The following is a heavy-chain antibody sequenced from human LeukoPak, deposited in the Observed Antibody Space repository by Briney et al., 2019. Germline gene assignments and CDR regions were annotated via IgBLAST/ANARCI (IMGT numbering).Heavy chain of an antibody. CDR3: ANTISYSSSWIEYGMDV. J-gene: IGHJ6*02. CDR1: GGFISRNSFY. CDR2: IYYSGTT. Sequence: SETLSLTCTVSGGFISRNSFYWGWIRQPPGKGLEWIGSIYYSGTTYYNPSLKSRVTISVDTSKDQFSLKLNSVTAADTAVYYCANTISYSSSWIEYGMDVWGQGTTVTVSS. D-gene: IGHD6-13*01. V-gene: IGHV4-39*07.